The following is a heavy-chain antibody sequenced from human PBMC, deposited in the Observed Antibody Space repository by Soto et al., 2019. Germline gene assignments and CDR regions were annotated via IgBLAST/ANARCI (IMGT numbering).Heavy chain of an antibody. D-gene: IGHD3-10*01. J-gene: IGHJ4*02. V-gene: IGHV3-23*01. CDR2: IRTGAGNT. CDR3: AARG. CDR1: GFTFSNYA. Sequence: EVQLLESGGGLVQPGGSLRLSCATSGFTFSNYAMSWVRQAPVKGLEWVSGIRTGAGNTYYADSVKGRFTISTDNSKKPPYLQVNSPRAKDTAVYDGAARGWGQGTLVTVPS.